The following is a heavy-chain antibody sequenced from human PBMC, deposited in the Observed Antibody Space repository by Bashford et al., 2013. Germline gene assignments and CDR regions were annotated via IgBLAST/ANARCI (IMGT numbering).Heavy chain of an antibody. CDR3: ASPHYYDSRGSTSYSIDY. CDR2: INPHTGVT. V-gene: IGHV1-2*02. D-gene: IGHD3-22*01. J-gene: IGHJ4*02. Sequence: VASVKVSCKTSGHTFIGYYIHWLRQAPGAGLEWMGWINPHTGVTNYAQRFQDRVTLTRDTSMPITYMHLSSLTSDDTAIYYCASPHYYDSRGSTSYSIDYWGQGTLVTVSS. CDR1: GHTFIGYY.